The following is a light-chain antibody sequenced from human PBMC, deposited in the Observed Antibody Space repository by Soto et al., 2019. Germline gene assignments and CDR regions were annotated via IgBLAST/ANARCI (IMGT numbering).Light chain of an antibody. CDR2: EGS. V-gene: IGKV1-5*01. CDR1: QSISSW. CDR3: QQYNSSPLT. J-gene: IGKJ4*01. Sequence: DIPMTQSPSTLSASVGDRVTITCRANQSISSWLAWYQQKPGKAPNLLISEGSTLQSGVPSRFSGSGSGTECTLTISSLLPDDLATYFCQQYNSSPLTFGGGTKVQIK.